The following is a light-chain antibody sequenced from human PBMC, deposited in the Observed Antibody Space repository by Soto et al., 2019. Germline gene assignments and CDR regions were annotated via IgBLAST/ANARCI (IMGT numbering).Light chain of an antibody. CDR1: QSVSSSY. CDR3: QQYGSSPPTT. Sequence: EIVLTQSPGTLSLSPGERSTLSCRASQSVSSSYLAWYQQKPGQAPRLLIYGASSRATGIPDRFSGSGSGTDFTLTISRLDPEDFAVYYCQQYGSSPPTTFGQGTRLEVK. V-gene: IGKV3-20*01. CDR2: GAS. J-gene: IGKJ5*01.